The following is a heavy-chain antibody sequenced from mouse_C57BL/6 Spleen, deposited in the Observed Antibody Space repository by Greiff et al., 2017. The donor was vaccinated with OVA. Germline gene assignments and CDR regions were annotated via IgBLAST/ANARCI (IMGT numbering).Heavy chain of an antibody. CDR1: GYTFTSYG. J-gene: IGHJ3*01. CDR2: IYPRSGNT. CDR3: ARRALDSSGSAY. V-gene: IGHV1-81*01. Sequence: LQESGAELARPGASVKLSCKASGYTFTSYGISWVKQRTGQGLEWIGEIYPRSGNTYYNEKFKGKATLTADKSSSTAYMELRSLTSEDSAVYFCARRALDSSGSAYWGQGTLVTVSA. D-gene: IGHD3-2*02.